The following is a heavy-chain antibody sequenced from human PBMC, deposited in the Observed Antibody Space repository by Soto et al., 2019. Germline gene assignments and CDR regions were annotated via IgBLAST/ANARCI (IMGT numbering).Heavy chain of an antibody. CDR1: GFTFNSYS. V-gene: IGHV3-48*02. D-gene: IGHD3-10*01. J-gene: IGHJ4*02. CDR3: ARLGRGGFDY. CDR2: ISSSSSTI. Sequence: EVQLVESGGGLVQPGGSLRLSCAVSGFTFNSYSMNWVRQVPGKGLEWVSYISSSSSTIYYADSVKGRVTISRDNAKNSLYLQMNSLRDEDTAVYCCARLGRGGFDYWGQGTLVTVSS.